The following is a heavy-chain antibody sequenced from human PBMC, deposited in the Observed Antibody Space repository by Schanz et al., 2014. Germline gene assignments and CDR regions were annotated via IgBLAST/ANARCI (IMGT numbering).Heavy chain of an antibody. CDR3: ALREKPYGPFAS. D-gene: IGHD3-10*01. V-gene: IGHV4-30-2*06. CDR1: GGSISSGGYS. J-gene: IGHJ4*02. CDR2: IYYSGNT. Sequence: LQLQESGSGLMKPSQTLSLTCAVSGGSISSGGYSWNWIRQSPGKGREWIGSIYYSGNTYYNPSLKRRVAISVARAKNQFSLMLDSVTAADTAVYYCALREKPYGPFASWGQGALVTVSS.